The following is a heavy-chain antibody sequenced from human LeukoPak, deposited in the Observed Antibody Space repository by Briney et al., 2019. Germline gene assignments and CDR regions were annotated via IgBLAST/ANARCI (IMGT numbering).Heavy chain of an antibody. CDR3: ARTSGQQLTFDY. CDR2: ISSNGGST. V-gene: IGHV3-64*01. Sequence: GGSLRLSCAASGFIFSSYPMYWVRQAPGKGLECVSAISSNGGSTYYANSVKGRSTISRDNSKNTLYLQMGSLRAEDMAVYYCARTSGQQLTFDYWGQGTLVTVSS. CDR1: GFIFSSYP. D-gene: IGHD6-13*01. J-gene: IGHJ4*02.